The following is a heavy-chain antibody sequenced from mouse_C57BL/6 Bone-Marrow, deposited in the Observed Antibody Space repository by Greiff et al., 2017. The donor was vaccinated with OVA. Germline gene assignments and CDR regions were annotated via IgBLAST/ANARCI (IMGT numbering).Heavy chain of an antibody. CDR3: TRTHYYGSIYYAMDY. CDR2: ISSGGDYI. Sequence: EVQLMESGEGLVKPGGSLKLSCAASGFTFSSYAMSWVRQTPEKRLEWVAYISSGGDYIYYADTVKGRFTISRDNARNTLYLQMSSLKSEDTAMYYCTRTHYYGSIYYAMDYWGQGTSVTVSS. J-gene: IGHJ4*01. V-gene: IGHV5-9-1*02. CDR1: GFTFSSYA. D-gene: IGHD1-1*01.